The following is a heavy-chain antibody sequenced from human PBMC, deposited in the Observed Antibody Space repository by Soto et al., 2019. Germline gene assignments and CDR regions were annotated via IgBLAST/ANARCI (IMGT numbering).Heavy chain of an antibody. Sequence: SETLSLTCTVSGGSISSYYWSWIRQPPGKGLEWIGYIYYSGSTNYNPSLKSRVTISVDTSKNQFSLKLSSVTAADTAVYYCARGDYYGSGSFDYWGQGTLVTVSS. CDR2: IYYSGST. CDR3: ARGDYYGSGSFDY. CDR1: GGSISSYY. J-gene: IGHJ4*02. V-gene: IGHV4-59*08. D-gene: IGHD3-10*01.